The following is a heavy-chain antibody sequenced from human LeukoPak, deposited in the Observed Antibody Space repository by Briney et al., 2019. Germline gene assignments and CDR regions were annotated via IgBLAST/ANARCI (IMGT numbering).Heavy chain of an antibody. J-gene: IGHJ4*02. CDR2: INHSGST. Sequence: SETLSLTCAVYGGSFSGYYWSWIRQPPGKGLEWIGEINHSGSTNYNPSLKSRVTISVDTSKNQFSLKLSSVTAADTAVYYCARGQRITIFGVVTIPGPPDYWGQGTLVTVSS. D-gene: IGHD3-3*01. CDR3: ARGQRITIFGVVTIPGPPDY. CDR1: GGSFSGYY. V-gene: IGHV4-34*01.